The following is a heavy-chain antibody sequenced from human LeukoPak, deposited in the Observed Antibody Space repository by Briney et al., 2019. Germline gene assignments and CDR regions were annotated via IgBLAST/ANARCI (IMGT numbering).Heavy chain of an antibody. CDR2: ISYDGSNK. CDR1: GYTFSSYA. Sequence: GGSLRLSCAASGYTFSSYAMHWVRQAPGKGLEWVAVISYDGSNKYYADSVKGRFTISRDNSKNTLYLQMNSLRAEDTAVYYCARDLMDSSDSSDFDYWGQGTLVTVSS. D-gene: IGHD6-19*01. J-gene: IGHJ4*02. V-gene: IGHV3-30*04. CDR3: ARDLMDSSDSSDFDY.